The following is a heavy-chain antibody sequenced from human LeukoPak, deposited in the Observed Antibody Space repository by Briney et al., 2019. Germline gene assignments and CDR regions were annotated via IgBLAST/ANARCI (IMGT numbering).Heavy chain of an antibody. CDR3: ARDGGGSYFGRPGVYYFDY. V-gene: IGHV4-59*01. CDR1: GGSISSYY. Sequence: SETLSLTCTVSGGSISSYYWSWIRQPPGKGLEWIGYIYYSGSTNYNPSLKSRVTISVDTSKNQFSLKLSSVTAADTAVYYCARDGGGSYFGRPGVYYFDYWGQGTLVTVSS. CDR2: IYYSGST. D-gene: IGHD1-26*01. J-gene: IGHJ4*02.